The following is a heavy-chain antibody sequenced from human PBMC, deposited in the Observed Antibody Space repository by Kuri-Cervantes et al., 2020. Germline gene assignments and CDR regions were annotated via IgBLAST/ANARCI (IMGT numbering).Heavy chain of an antibody. CDR2: IIPIFGTA. J-gene: IGHJ4*02. CDR1: GGTFSSYA. D-gene: IGHD6-13*01. CDR3: ARAPRGYSSSWFDY. Sequence: SVKVSCNASGGTFSSYAISWVRQAPGQGLEWMGGIIPIFGTANYAQKFQGRVTITADEPTSTAYMELSSLRSEDTAVYYCARAPRGYSSSWFDYWGQGTLVTVSS. V-gene: IGHV1-69*13.